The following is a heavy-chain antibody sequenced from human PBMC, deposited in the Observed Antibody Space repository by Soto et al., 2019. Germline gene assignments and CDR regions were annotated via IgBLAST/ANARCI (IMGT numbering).Heavy chain of an antibody. V-gene: IGHV1-2*02. CDR2: INPNSGGT. CDR3: ARDRRQWLGVYYYYGMDV. D-gene: IGHD6-19*01. Sequence: ASVKVSCKASGYTFTGYYMHWVRQAPGQGLEWMGWINPNSGGTNYAQKFQGRVTMTRDTSISTAHMELSRLRSDDTAVYYCARDRRQWLGVYYYYGMDVWGQGTTVTVSS. J-gene: IGHJ6*02. CDR1: GYTFTGYY.